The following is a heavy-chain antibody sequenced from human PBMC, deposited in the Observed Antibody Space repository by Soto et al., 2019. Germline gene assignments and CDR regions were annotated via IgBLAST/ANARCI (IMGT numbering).Heavy chain of an antibody. J-gene: IGHJ3*01. CDR3: ATWHEREHAYDV. Sequence: QVQLVESGGGVVQPGRSLRLSCVASGFTFSHYGMHWVRQAPGKGLEWVALISYDGTKEYYADSVKGRFTISRDNSKDTLYLQMNDLRPDDTAVYYCATWHEREHAYDVWGQGTTVTVSS. V-gene: IGHV3-30*03. D-gene: IGHD1-1*01. CDR2: ISYDGTKE. CDR1: GFTFSHYG.